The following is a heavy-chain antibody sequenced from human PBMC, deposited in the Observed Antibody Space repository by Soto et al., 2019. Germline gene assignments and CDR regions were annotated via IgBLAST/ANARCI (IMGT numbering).Heavy chain of an antibody. D-gene: IGHD4-4*01. J-gene: IGHJ4*02. V-gene: IGHV1-3*01. Sequence: VQLVQSGTEARKPGASVKVSCRASGYIFTGYAIQWVRQAPGQRLEWMGWIAAGNGNTRYSQKFQDRVTISRDISASTAHMELTSLRSEDTAIYYCATTASGTNYFDHWGQGTLVTVYS. CDR1: GYIFTGYA. CDR3: ATTASGTNYFDH. CDR2: IAAGNGNT.